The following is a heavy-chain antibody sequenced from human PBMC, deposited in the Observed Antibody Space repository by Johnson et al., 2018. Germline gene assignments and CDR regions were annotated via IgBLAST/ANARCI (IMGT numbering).Heavy chain of an antibody. V-gene: IGHV1-69*01. Sequence: QVQLVESGAEVKKPGASVKVSCKASGGTFSSYAISWVRQAPGQGLEWMGGIIPIFGTANYAQKFQGRVPITADESTSTAYMERSSLRSEDTAVYYCARDGGWLPHGGAFDIWGQGTMVTVSS. CDR3: ARDGGWLPHGGAFDI. D-gene: IGHD3-22*01. CDR2: IIPIFGTA. CDR1: GGTFSSYA. J-gene: IGHJ3*02.